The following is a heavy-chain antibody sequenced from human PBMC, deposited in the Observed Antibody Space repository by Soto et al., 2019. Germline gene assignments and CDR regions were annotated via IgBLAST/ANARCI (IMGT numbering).Heavy chain of an antibody. Sequence: PGGSLRPSCGASVYTFSGYGLHWVRQAPGKGLEWVAVISYDGSNKYYADSVKGRFTISRDNSKNTLYLQMNSLRAEDTAVYYCAKDMGYCSSTSCPLTGYYYYYMDVWGKGTTVTVSS. J-gene: IGHJ6*03. D-gene: IGHD2-2*01. CDR3: AKDMGYCSSTSCPLTGYYYYYMDV. V-gene: IGHV3-30*18. CDR2: ISYDGSNK. CDR1: VYTFSGYG.